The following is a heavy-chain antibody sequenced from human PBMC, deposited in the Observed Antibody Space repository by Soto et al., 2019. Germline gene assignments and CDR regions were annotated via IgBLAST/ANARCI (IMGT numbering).Heavy chain of an antibody. V-gene: IGHV4-59*08. Sequence: SETLSLTCTVSGGSISSYYWSWIRQPPGKGLEWIGYIYYSGSTNYNPSLKSRVTISVDTSKNQFSLKLSSVTAADTAVYYCARQPRIAVARLYFDYWGQGTLVTVSS. CDR2: IYYSGST. CDR1: GGSISSYY. J-gene: IGHJ4*02. D-gene: IGHD6-19*01. CDR3: ARQPRIAVARLYFDY.